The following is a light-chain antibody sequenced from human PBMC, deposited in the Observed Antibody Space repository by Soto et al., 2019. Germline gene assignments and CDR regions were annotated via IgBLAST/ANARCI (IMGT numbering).Light chain of an antibody. Sequence: QPVLTQPPSASGSPGQSVTISCTGTSSDVGGYNYVSWYQQHPDKAPRLMVYEVTKRPSGVPARFSGSKSGNTASLTVSGLQAEDEADYYCSSHGGINNVVFGGGTKVTVL. J-gene: IGLJ3*02. CDR1: SSDVGGYNY. CDR3: SSHGGINNVV. V-gene: IGLV2-8*01. CDR2: EVT.